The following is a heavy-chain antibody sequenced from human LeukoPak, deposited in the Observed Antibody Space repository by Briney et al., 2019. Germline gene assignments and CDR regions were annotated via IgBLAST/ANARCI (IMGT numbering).Heavy chain of an antibody. CDR3: AKGGYCSSTSCYKGVKYFQH. Sequence: SGGSLRLSCAASEFTFSSYGMHWVRQAPGKGLEWVAFIRYDGSNKYYADSVKGRFTISRDNSKNTLYLQMNSLRAEDTAVYYCAKGGYCSSTSCYKGVKYFQHWGQGTLVTVSS. J-gene: IGHJ1*01. CDR2: IRYDGSNK. CDR1: EFTFSSYG. D-gene: IGHD2-2*02. V-gene: IGHV3-30*02.